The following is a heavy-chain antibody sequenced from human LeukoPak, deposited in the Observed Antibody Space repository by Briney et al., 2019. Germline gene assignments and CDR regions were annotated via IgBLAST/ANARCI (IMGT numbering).Heavy chain of an antibody. V-gene: IGHV1-18*01. CDR1: GYSFTTYS. CDR3: ARSRELTYYYMDV. D-gene: IGHD1-26*01. Sequence: ASVKVSCKASGYSFTTYSISWVRQAPGQGLEWMGRISTYNGNTNYAQELQGRVTMTTDTSTSTAYMELRSLRSDDTAVYYCARSRELTYYYMDVWGKGTTVTVSS. CDR2: ISTYNGNT. J-gene: IGHJ6*03.